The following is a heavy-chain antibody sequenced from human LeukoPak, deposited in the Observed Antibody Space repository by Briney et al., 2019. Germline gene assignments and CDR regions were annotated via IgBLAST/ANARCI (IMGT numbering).Heavy chain of an antibody. CDR1: GFMLSGSA. D-gene: IGHD4-17*01. V-gene: IGHV3-21*01. J-gene: IGHJ4*02. CDR2: INDAGSHI. Sequence: GGSLRLSCAASGFMLSGSAMNWVRQAPGKGLEGVSSINDAGSHIYYTDSVKGRFTISRDNAKNSLYLQMNSLRAADSALYYCARDPAHYLRYGYFDYWGQGTLVTVSP. CDR3: ARDPAHYLRYGYFDY.